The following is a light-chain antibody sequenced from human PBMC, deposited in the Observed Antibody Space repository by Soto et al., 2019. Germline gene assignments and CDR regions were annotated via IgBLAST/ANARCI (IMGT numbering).Light chain of an antibody. Sequence: QSALTQPASVSGSPGQSITISCTGTSSDVGSYYLASWYQQRPGKAPKLMIYDVSNRPSGVSNRFSGSKSDNTASLTISGLQAEDEADYYCSSYTSSSTYVFGTGTKLTVL. CDR2: DVS. CDR3: SSYTSSSTYV. V-gene: IGLV2-14*02. CDR1: SSDVGSYYL. J-gene: IGLJ1*01.